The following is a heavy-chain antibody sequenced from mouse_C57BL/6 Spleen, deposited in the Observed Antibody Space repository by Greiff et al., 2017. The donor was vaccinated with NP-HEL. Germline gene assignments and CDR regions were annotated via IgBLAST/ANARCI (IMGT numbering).Heavy chain of an antibody. V-gene: IGHV3-1*01. CDR1: GYSITSGYD. CDR3: ARDRDGNPWYFEV. J-gene: IGHJ1*03. D-gene: IGHD2-1*01. Sequence: EVQLQQSGPGMVKPSQSLSLTCTVSGYSITSGYDWHWIRHFPGNKLEWMGYISYSGSTNYNPSLKSRISITHDTSKNHFFLKLNSVTTEDTATYYCARDRDGNPWYFEVWGTGTTVTVSS. CDR2: ISYSGST.